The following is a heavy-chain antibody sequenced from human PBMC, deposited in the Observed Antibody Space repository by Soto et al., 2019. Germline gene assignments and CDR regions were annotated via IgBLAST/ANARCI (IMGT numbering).Heavy chain of an antibody. CDR3: ARVGFGNYDFWSRSQYGPDYYYYGMDV. V-gene: IGHV1-2*02. D-gene: IGHD3-3*01. CDR1: GYTFTGYY. Sequence: GPSVKVSCKASGYTFTGYYMHWVRQAPGQGLEWMGWINPNSGGTNYAQKFQGRVTMTRDTSISTAYMELSRLRSDDTAVYYCARVGFGNYDFWSRSQYGPDYYYYGMDVWGQGTTVTVSS. J-gene: IGHJ6*02. CDR2: INPNSGGT.